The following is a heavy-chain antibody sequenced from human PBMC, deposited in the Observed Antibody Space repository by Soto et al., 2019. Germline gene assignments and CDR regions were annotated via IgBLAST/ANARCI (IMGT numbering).Heavy chain of an antibody. CDR1: GYIFTTYG. Sequence: QVHLVQSGAEVKKPGASVKVSCKGSGYIFTTYGITWVRQAPGQGLEWMGWISAHNGNTNYAQKLQGRVTVTRDTPTITAYMELRNLRSDDMAVYYCARGRYGDYWGQGALVTVSS. V-gene: IGHV1-18*03. CDR2: ISAHNGNT. CDR3: ARGRYGDY. D-gene: IGHD1-1*01. J-gene: IGHJ4*02.